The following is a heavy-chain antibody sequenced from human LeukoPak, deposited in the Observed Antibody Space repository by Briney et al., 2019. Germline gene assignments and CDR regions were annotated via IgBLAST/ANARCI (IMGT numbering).Heavy chain of an antibody. CDR3: ARDAAGYDLGVDY. Sequence: GASVKVSCKASGYTFTGYYMHWVRQAPGQGLEWMGWINPNSGGTNYAQKFQGRVTMTRDTSIRTAYMELSRLRSDDTAVYYCARDAAGYDLGVDYWGQGTLVAVSS. D-gene: IGHD5-12*01. CDR2: INPNSGGT. CDR1: GYTFTGYY. V-gene: IGHV1-2*02. J-gene: IGHJ4*02.